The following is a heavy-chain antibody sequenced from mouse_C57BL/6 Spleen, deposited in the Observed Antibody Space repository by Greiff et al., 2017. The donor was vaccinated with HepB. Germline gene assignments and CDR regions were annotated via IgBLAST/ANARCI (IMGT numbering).Heavy chain of an antibody. J-gene: IGHJ4*01. D-gene: IGHD2-12*01. V-gene: IGHV5-4*01. Sequence: EVQRVESGGGLVKPGGSLKLSCAASGFTFSSYAMSWVRQTPEKRLEWVATISDGGSYTYYPDNVKGRFTISRDNAKNNLYLQMSHLKSEDTAMYYCAREENYKGAMDYWGQGTSVTVSS. CDR2: ISDGGSYT. CDR3: AREENYKGAMDY. CDR1: GFTFSSYA.